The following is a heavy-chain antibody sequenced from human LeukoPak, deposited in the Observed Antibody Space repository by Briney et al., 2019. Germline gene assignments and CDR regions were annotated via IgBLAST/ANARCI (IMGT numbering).Heavy chain of an antibody. V-gene: IGHV1-2*02. D-gene: IGHD3-22*01. J-gene: IGHJ5*02. Sequence: ASVKVSCKASGYTFNGYYIHWVRQAPGQGREWMGWINPNSCGTKYAQEFQGRVTTIRDKSISTAYMELSRLRSDDTAVYYCARDGSGDYYRNWFDPWGQGTLVTVSS. CDR1: GYTFNGYY. CDR3: ARDGSGDYYRNWFDP. CDR2: INPNSCGT.